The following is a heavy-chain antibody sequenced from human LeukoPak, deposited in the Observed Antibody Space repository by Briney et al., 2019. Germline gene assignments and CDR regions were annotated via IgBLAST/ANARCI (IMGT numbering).Heavy chain of an antibody. D-gene: IGHD3-3*01. J-gene: IGHJ3*02. Sequence: ASVKVSCKASGYTFTSYDINWVRQATGQGLEWMGWMDPNSGNTGYAQKFQGRVTITRNTSISTAYMELSSLRSEDTAVYYCARDLRSITIFGVVTDDAFDIWGQGTMVTVSS. CDR2: MDPNSGNT. CDR3: ARDLRSITIFGVVTDDAFDI. CDR1: GYTFTSYD. V-gene: IGHV1-8*03.